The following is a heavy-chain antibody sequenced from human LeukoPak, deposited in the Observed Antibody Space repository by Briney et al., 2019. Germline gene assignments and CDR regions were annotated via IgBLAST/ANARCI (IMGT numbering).Heavy chain of an antibody. J-gene: IGHJ4*02. D-gene: IGHD5-18*01. V-gene: IGHV4-34*01. CDR3: ARDRSGYSYGSFDY. CDR2: INHSGST. CDR1: GGSFSGYY. Sequence: SKTLSLTCAVYGGSFSGYYWSWIRQPPGKGLEWIGEINHSGSTNYNPSLKSRVTISVDTSKNQFSLKLSSVTAADTAVYYCARDRSGYSYGSFDYWGQGTLVTVSS.